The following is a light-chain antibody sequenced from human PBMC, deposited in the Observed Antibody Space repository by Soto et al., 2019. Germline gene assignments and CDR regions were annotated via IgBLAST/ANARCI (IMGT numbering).Light chain of an antibody. J-gene: IGKJ2*01. Sequence: EIVLTQSPGTLSLSPGERATLSCRASQSVSSYLAWYQQKPGQAPRLLIYGASSRPTGIPDRFSGSGSGTDFSLSISRLEPEEFAVYYCQQYGGSPRTFGQGTKVEIK. CDR3: QQYGGSPRT. CDR2: GAS. V-gene: IGKV3-20*01. CDR1: QSVSSY.